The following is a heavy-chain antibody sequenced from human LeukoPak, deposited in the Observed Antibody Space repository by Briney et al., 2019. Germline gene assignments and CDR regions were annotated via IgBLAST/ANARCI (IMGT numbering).Heavy chain of an antibody. J-gene: IGHJ6*02. V-gene: IGHV4-4*07. D-gene: IGHD2-2*01. CDR3: ARLVVPAPTYHYYYGMDV. CDR2: IYTSGST. CDR1: GGSISSYY. Sequence: SETLSLTCTVSGGSISSYYWSWIRQPAGKGLEWIGRIYTSGSTNYNPSLKSRVTMPVDTSKNQFSLKLSSVTAADTAVYYCARLVVPAPTYHYYYGMDVWGQGTTVTVSS.